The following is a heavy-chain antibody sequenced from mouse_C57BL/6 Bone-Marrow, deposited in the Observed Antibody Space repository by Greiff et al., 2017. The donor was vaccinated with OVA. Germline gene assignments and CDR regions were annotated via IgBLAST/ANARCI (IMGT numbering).Heavy chain of an antibody. CDR1: GYTFTDYE. D-gene: IGHD2-5*01. J-gene: IGHJ2*01. V-gene: IGHV1-15*01. CDR3: TRSYSNYGDFDY. CDR2: IDPETGGT. Sequence: QVQLQQSGAELVRPGASVTLSCKASGYTFTDYEMHWVKQPPVHGLEWIGAIDPETGGTAYNQKFKGKAILTADKSSSTAYMELRSLTSEDSAVYCCTRSYSNYGDFDYWGQGTTLTVSS.